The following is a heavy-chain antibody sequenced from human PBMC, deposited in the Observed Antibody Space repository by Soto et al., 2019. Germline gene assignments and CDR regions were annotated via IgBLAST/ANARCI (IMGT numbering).Heavy chain of an antibody. V-gene: IGHV3-9*01. CDR1: GFAFDKYA. Sequence: GGSLRLSCAASGFAFDKYAMHWVRQAPGKGLEWVSGISWNSGTIGYADSVKGRFTISRDNAKNSLHLQMNSLRPEDTALYFCTKDILYSGYDALDSWGQGTLVTVSS. J-gene: IGHJ4*02. CDR3: TKDILYSGYDALDS. CDR2: ISWNSGTI. D-gene: IGHD5-12*01.